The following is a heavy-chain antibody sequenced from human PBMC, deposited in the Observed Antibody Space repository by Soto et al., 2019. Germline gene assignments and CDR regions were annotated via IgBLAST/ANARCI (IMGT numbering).Heavy chain of an antibody. V-gene: IGHV3-74*03. CDR2: IKSDGSST. Sequence: GGSLRLSCEGSGFTFSSYWMHWVRQAPGERLVWVSRIKSDGSSTMYADSVKGRFTISRDNAKNTLYLQMNSLRAEDTAVYYCARDPAYYFDYWGQGTLVTVSS. J-gene: IGHJ4*02. CDR1: GFTFSSYW. CDR3: ARDPAYYFDY.